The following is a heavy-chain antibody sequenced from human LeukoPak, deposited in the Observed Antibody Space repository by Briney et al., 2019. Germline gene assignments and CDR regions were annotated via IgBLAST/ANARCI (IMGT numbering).Heavy chain of an antibody. CDR2: ISGSGGST. V-gene: IGHV3-23*01. CDR3: AKGGYYGSGRPDY. Sequence: PGGSLRLSCAASGFTFSSYAMSWVRQAPGKGLEWVSAISGSGGSTYYADSVKGRFTVSRDNSKNTLYLQMNSLRAEDTAVYYCAKGGYYGSGRPDYWGQGTLVTVSS. D-gene: IGHD3-10*01. J-gene: IGHJ4*02. CDR1: GFTFSSYA.